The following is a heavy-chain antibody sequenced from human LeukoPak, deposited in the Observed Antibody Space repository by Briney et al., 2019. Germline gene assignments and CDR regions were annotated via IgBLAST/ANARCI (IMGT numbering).Heavy chain of an antibody. CDR2: ISGSGGST. V-gene: IGHV3-23*01. Sequence: GGSLRLSCAASGFTFSRHWMHWVRQAPGKGLEWVSAISGSGGSTYYADSVKGRFTISRDNSKNTLYLQMNSLRAEDTAVYYCAKDFDGSGSDYWGQGTLVTVPS. CDR3: AKDFDGSGSDY. J-gene: IGHJ4*02. D-gene: IGHD3-10*01. CDR1: GFTFSRHW.